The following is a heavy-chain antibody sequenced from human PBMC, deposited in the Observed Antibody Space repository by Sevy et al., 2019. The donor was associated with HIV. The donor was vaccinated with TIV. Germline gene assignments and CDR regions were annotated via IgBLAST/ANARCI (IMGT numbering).Heavy chain of an antibody. CDR1: GYGFTSYW. J-gene: IGHJ4*02. D-gene: IGHD3-22*01. CDR2: IDPSDSYT. Sequence: GESLKISCKGSGYGFTSYWISWVRQMPGKGLEWMGRIDPSDSYTNYSPSFQGHVTISADKSISTAYLQWSSLKASDTAMYYCARHGDYYDSSGYSTHDYWGQGTLVTVSS. V-gene: IGHV5-10-1*01. CDR3: ARHGDYYDSSGYSTHDY.